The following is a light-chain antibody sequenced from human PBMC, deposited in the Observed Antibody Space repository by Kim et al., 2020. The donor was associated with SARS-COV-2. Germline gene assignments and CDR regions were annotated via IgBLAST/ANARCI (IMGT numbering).Light chain of an antibody. V-gene: IGKV1-39*01. CDR1: QNIISS. CDR2: AAS. CDR3: QQSLRLPFS. Sequence: SASVGGTFPITCRASQNIISSLNWYQHKSGKAPKVLIYAASSLQSGVPSRFSATGSRTDFTLTISSLQAEDSATYYCQQSLRLPFSFGQGTKLEI. J-gene: IGKJ2*03.